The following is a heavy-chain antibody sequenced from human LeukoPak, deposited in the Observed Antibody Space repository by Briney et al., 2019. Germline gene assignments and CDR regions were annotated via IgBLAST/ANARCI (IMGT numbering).Heavy chain of an antibody. CDR2: ISSSTTYI. Sequence: PGGSLRLSCAASGFTFSSYPMSWVRQAPGKGLEWVSSISSSTTYIYYADSVKGRFTISRDNAKNSLNLQMNSLRAEDTAVYYCARDGNIAACDYWGQGTLVTVSS. CDR1: GFTFSSYP. D-gene: IGHD6-25*01. V-gene: IGHV3-21*01. J-gene: IGHJ4*02. CDR3: ARDGNIAACDY.